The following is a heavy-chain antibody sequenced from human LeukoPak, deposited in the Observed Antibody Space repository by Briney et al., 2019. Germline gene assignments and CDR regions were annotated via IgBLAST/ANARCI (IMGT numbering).Heavy chain of an antibody. J-gene: IGHJ4*02. CDR1: GYTFSTYY. Sequence: ASVKVSCKASGYTFSTYYMHWLRQAPGHGLQWMGIINPSGAGTSYAQKFQGRVTMTRNTSISTAYMELSSLRSEDTAVYYCAGGRNTAMVTAGYWGQGTLVTVSS. V-gene: IGHV1-46*01. D-gene: IGHD5-18*01. CDR2: INPSGAGT. CDR3: AGGRNTAMVTAGY.